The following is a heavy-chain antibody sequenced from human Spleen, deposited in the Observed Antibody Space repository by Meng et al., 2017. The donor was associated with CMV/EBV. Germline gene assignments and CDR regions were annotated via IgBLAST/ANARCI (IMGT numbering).Heavy chain of an antibody. CDR2: ISYDGSNK. Sequence: GESLKISCAASGFTFSSYAMHWVRQAPGKGLEWVAVISYDGSNKYYADSVKGRFTISRDNSKNTLYLQMNSLRAEDTAVYYCCARGQAYDSSGYYQGAGGYYYYGMDVWGQGTTVTVSS. V-gene: IGHV3-30*14. CDR3: CARGQAYDSSGYYQGAGGYYYYGMDV. CDR1: GFTFSSYA. J-gene: IGHJ6*02. D-gene: IGHD3-22*01.